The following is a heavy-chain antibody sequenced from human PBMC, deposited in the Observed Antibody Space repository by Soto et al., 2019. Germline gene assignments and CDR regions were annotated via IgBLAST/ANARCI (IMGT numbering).Heavy chain of an antibody. D-gene: IGHD3-22*01. J-gene: IGHJ4*02. V-gene: IGHV1-46*01. Sequence: GASVKVSCKASGGTFSSYTISWVRQAPGQGLEWMGIINPSGGSTSYAQKFQGRVTMTRDTSTSTVYMELSSLRSEDTAVYYCARDSSGYCPNWGQGTLVTVSS. CDR2: INPSGGST. CDR3: ARDSSGYCPN. CDR1: GGTFSSYT.